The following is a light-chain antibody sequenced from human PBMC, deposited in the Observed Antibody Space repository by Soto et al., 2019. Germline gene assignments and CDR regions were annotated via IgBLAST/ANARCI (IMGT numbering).Light chain of an antibody. J-gene: IGKJ5*01. Sequence: EILMTQSPGTLSVSPGEGATLSCRASQSVSSNLAWYQQKPGQAPRLLISDASTRATGIPARFSGSGSGTEFTLTVSSLQSEDVAVYYCQQYIKWPITLGQGTRLEIK. CDR3: QQYIKWPIT. CDR1: QSVSSN. V-gene: IGKV3-15*01. CDR2: DAS.